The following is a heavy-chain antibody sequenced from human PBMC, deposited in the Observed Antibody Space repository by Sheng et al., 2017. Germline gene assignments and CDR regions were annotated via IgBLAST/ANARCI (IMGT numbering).Heavy chain of an antibody. D-gene: IGHD4-17*01. CDR1: GGSISSGGYS. Sequence: QLQLQESGSGLVKPSQTLSLTCAVSGGSISSGGYSWSWIRQPPGKGLEWIGYIYHSGSTYYNPSLKSRVTISVDRSKNQFSLKLSSVTAADTAVYYCARVESYGDYVYYFDYWGQGTLVTVSS. CDR3: ARVESYGDYVYYFDY. V-gene: IGHV4-30-2*01. J-gene: IGHJ4*02. CDR2: IYHSGST.